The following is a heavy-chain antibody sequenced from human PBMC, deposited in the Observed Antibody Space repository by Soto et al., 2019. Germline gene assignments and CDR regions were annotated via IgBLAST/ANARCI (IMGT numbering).Heavy chain of an antibody. Sequence: QVQLVQSGAEVKKPGSSVTVSCKTSGVSFNNNGIGWVRQAPGHGLEWMGGVSPPFRTSNYARKFQGRISITADASTGTVNMELSSLTSDDTAQYYCARVLYYGSGSYSPYGMDVWGQGTTVTVSS. CDR2: VSPPFRTS. V-gene: IGHV1-69*01. CDR3: ARVLYYGSGSYSPYGMDV. D-gene: IGHD3-10*01. CDR1: GVSFNNNG. J-gene: IGHJ6*02.